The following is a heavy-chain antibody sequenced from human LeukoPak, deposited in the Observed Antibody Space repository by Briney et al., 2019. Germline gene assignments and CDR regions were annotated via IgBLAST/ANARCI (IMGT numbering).Heavy chain of an antibody. Sequence: GGSLSLSCAASGFTFSGYWMIWVRQAPGKGLEWVANIKEDGREKDYVGSVKGRFTISRDNAKNSLYSQMNSVRVEDTAVYYCARVGLGVGSGRKASGFDPWGQGTLVTVSS. CDR3: ARVGLGVGSGRKASGFDP. CDR1: GFTFSGYW. J-gene: IGHJ5*02. CDR2: IKEDGREK. D-gene: IGHD3-10*01. V-gene: IGHV3-7*01.